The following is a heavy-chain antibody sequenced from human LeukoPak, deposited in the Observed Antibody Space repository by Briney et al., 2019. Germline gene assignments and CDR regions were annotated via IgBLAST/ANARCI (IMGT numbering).Heavy chain of an antibody. CDR2: INPNSGGT. Sequence: ASVKVSCKASGYTFTGYYMHWVRQAPGQGLEWMGWINPNSGGTNYAQKFQGRVTMTRDTSISTAYMELSRLKSDDTAVYYCASLSGYDPTFDYWGQGTLVTVSS. D-gene: IGHD5-12*01. CDR1: GYTFTGYY. CDR3: ASLSGYDPTFDY. V-gene: IGHV1-2*02. J-gene: IGHJ4*02.